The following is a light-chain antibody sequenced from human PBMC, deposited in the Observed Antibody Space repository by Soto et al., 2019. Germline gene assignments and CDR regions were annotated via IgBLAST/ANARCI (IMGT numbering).Light chain of an antibody. CDR3: QQYGSSPGT. V-gene: IGKV3-20*01. CDR2: AAS. CDR1: QSVSSY. Sequence: EIVLTQSPATLSLSPGERATLSCRASQSVSSYLAWYQQKPGQAPRLLIYAASSRASGIPDRFSGSGSGTDFTLTISRLESEDFAVYYCQQYGSSPGTFGQGTKVDIK. J-gene: IGKJ1*01.